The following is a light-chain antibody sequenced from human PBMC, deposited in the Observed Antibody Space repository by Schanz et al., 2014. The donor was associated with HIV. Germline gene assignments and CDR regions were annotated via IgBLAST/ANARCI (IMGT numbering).Light chain of an antibody. V-gene: IGLV2-14*02. CDR1: SSDVGSYNL. CDR2: DVR. J-gene: IGLJ2*01. Sequence: QSALTQPASVSGSLGQSITISCTGSSSDVGSYNLVSWYQQHPGKAPKLLIYDVRNRPSGVSIRFSGSKSGNTATLTISGLQAEDEADYYCKSYRNNNYGTLVVFGGGTKLTVL. CDR3: KSYRNNNYGTLVV.